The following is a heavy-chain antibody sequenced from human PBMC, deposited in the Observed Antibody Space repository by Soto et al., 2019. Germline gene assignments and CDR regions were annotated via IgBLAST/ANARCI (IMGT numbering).Heavy chain of an antibody. CDR1: GGTFSSYA. Sequence: ASVKVSCKASGGTFSSYAISWVRQAPGQGLEWMGWINPNGGGTNYAEKFQGRVTMTRDTSSSTASMELSRLRSDDTAVYYCARPLWFGELLCGMDVWGQGTTVTVSS. V-gene: IGHV1-2*02. J-gene: IGHJ6*02. CDR3: ARPLWFGELLCGMDV. D-gene: IGHD3-10*01. CDR2: INPNGGGT.